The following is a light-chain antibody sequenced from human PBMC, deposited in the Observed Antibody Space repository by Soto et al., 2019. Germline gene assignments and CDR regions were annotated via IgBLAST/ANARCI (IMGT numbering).Light chain of an antibody. CDR1: QSVSSN. CDR2: GAT. J-gene: IGKJ1*01. Sequence: EIVMTQSPATLSVSPGERATLSCRASQSVSSNLAWYQQKPGQAPRLLIYGATTRATGIPARFSGSGPGTEFTLTISSLQSEDFAVYYCQQYNNWHGTFGQGTKVEIK. V-gene: IGKV3-15*01. CDR3: QQYNNWHGT.